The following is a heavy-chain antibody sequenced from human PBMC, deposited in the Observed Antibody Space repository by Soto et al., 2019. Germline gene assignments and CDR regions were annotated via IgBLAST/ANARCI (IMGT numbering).Heavy chain of an antibody. CDR2: ISYDGSNK. CDR3: AKNVLLWFGEFNDAFDI. V-gene: IGHV3-30*18. D-gene: IGHD3-10*01. Sequence: QVQLVESGGGVVQPGRSLRLSCAASGFTFSSYGMHWDRQAPGKGLEWVAVISYDGSNKYYADSVKCRFTISRDNSKNTLYLHMNSLRAADTAVYYCAKNVLLWFGEFNDAFDIWGQGTMVTVSS. J-gene: IGHJ3*02. CDR1: GFTFSSYG.